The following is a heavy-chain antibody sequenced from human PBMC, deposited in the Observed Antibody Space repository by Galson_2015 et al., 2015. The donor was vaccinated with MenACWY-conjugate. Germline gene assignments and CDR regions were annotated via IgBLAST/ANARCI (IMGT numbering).Heavy chain of an antibody. CDR1: GFIFSRYN. CDR2: IIGGNYT. CDR3: ARDTVQMVTTK. J-gene: IGHJ3*01. Sequence: SLRLSCATSGFIFSRYNMNWVRQAPGKGLEWVASIIGGNYTYYADSAKGRFTISRDNAKSSLYLQMNSLRAEDTAVYYCARDTVQMVTTKWGQGTLVTVSS. V-gene: IGHV3-21*06. D-gene: IGHD4-17*01.